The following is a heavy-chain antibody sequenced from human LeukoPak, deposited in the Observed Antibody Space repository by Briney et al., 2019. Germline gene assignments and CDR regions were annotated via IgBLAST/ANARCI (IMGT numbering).Heavy chain of an antibody. CDR2: IIPIFGTA. Sequence: GASVKVSCKASGGTFSSYATSWVRQAPGQGLEWMGGIIPIFGTANYAQKFQGRVTITADESTSTAYMELSRLRSDDTAVYYCARALRLVVITTPYYYYYMDVWGKGTTVTISS. CDR3: ARALRLVVITTPYYYYYMDV. V-gene: IGHV1-69*13. CDR1: GGTFSSYA. D-gene: IGHD3-22*01. J-gene: IGHJ6*03.